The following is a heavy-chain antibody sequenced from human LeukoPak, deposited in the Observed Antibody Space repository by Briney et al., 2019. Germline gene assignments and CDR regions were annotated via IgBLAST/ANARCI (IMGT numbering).Heavy chain of an antibody. Sequence: SETLSLTCTVSGGSISSYYWSWIRQPAGKGLEWIGRIYTSGSTNYNPSLKSRVTMSVDTSKNQFSLKLSSVTAADTAVYYCARVHPPSYYDYVWGSYRPFYMDVWGKGTTVTVSS. D-gene: IGHD3-16*02. CDR2: IYTSGST. V-gene: IGHV4-4*07. CDR3: ARVHPPSYYDYVWGSYRPFYMDV. J-gene: IGHJ6*03. CDR1: GGSISSYY.